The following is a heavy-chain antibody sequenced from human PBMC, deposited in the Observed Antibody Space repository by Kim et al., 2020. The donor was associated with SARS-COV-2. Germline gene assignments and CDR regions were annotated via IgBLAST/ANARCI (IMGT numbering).Heavy chain of an antibody. Sequence: TYSNPSLKRRVTISADTSNNQFFLNLTSVTAADTAVYFCAGVGGHSSFDYWGQGSLVTVSS. V-gene: IGHV4-39*07. J-gene: IGHJ4*02. D-gene: IGHD3-16*01. CDR3: AGVGGHSSFDY. CDR2: T.